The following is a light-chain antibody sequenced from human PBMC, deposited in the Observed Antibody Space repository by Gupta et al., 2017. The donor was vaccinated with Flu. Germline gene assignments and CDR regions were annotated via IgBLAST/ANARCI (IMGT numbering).Light chain of an antibody. V-gene: IGKV3-20*01. CDR3: QQYGSTPLFS. Sequence: EIVLTQSPGTLSLSAGERATLSCRASQRISNTYLAWYQHKPGQAPRLLIYSTSDRATGIPHRFSGSGSGTDFTLTIDRVEPEDSAVYYCQQYGSTPLFSFGPGTKLEIK. J-gene: IGKJ3*01. CDR2: STS. CDR1: QRISNTY.